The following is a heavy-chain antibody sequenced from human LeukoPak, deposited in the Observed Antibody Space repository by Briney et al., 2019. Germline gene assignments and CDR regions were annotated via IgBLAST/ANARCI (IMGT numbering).Heavy chain of an antibody. CDR3: ARLKVDTAMVFDAFDI. D-gene: IGHD5-18*01. CDR1: GYSFTSYW. Sequence: GESLKISCKGSGYSFTSYWIGWVRQMPGKGLERMGIIYPGDSDTRYSPSFQGQVTISADKSISTACLQWSSLKASDTAMYYCARLKVDTAMVFDAFDIWGQGTMVTVSS. CDR2: IYPGDSDT. J-gene: IGHJ3*02. V-gene: IGHV5-51*01.